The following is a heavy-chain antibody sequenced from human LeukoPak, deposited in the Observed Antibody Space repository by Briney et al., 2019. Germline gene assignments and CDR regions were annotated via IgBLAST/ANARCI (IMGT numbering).Heavy chain of an antibody. Sequence: PGGSLRLSCAASGFTFSNYGMIWVRQAPGKGLEGVSVISGSGGRTYYADSVKGRFTISRDNSKNTQYLQMNSLRAEDTAVYYCAKDDGRYCSSTSCYSISGIDYWGQGTLVTVSS. D-gene: IGHD2-2*01. CDR1: GFTFSNYG. CDR2: ISGSGGRT. V-gene: IGHV3-23*01. J-gene: IGHJ4*02. CDR3: AKDDGRYCSSTSCYSISGIDY.